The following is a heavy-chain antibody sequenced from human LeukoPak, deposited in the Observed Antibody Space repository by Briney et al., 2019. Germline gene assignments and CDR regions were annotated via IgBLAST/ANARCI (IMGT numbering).Heavy chain of an antibody. CDR3: ARAGFYGDSFDY. D-gene: IGHD4-17*01. J-gene: IGHJ4*02. CDR1: GFTFSSYA. Sequence: GGSLRLSCAASGFTFSSYAMSWVRQAPGKGLEWVSTISGSGGSTYYADSVKGRFTISRDNSKNTLYLQMNSLRAEDTAVYYCARAGFYGDSFDYWGQGTLVTVSS. V-gene: IGHV3-23*01. CDR2: ISGSGGST.